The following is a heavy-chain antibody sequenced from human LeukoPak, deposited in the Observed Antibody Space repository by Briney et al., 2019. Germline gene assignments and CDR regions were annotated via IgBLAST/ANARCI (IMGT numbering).Heavy chain of an antibody. Sequence: SQTLSLTCAISGDSVSSNSAAWNWIRQSPSRGLEWLGRTYYRSKWYNDYAVSVKSRITINPDTSKNQFSLQLNSVTPEDTAVYYCAREWGRTKQWLVSRRLDAFDIWGQGTMVTVSS. CDR2: TYYRSKWYN. J-gene: IGHJ3*02. D-gene: IGHD6-19*01. V-gene: IGHV6-1*01. CDR3: AREWGRTKQWLVSRRLDAFDI. CDR1: GDSVSSNSAA.